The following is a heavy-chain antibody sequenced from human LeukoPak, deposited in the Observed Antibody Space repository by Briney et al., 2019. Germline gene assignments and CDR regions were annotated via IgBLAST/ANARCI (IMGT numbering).Heavy chain of an antibody. Sequence: SETLSLTCTVSDDSISNYYWSWIRQPPGKGLEWIGYIYSSGNTNYNPSLKSRVTMSVDTSKNQLSLKLSSVTAADTAVYYCARGQYHLLYWYFDLWGRGTLVTVSS. CDR3: ARGQYHLLYWYFDL. J-gene: IGHJ2*01. CDR2: IYSSGNT. CDR1: DDSISNYY. D-gene: IGHD2-2*01. V-gene: IGHV4-4*09.